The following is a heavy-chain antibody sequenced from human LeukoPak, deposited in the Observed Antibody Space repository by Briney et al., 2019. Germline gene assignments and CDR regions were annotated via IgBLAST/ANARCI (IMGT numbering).Heavy chain of an antibody. J-gene: IGHJ6*03. Sequence: PSETLSLTCAVYGGSFSGYYWTWIRQFPGKGLEWIGEINDSGGTNYSPSLKSRVTISVATSKNQFSLKLSSVTAADTAVYYCARRITIIYYMDLWGKGTTVIVSS. CDR1: GGSFSGYY. D-gene: IGHD5-24*01. CDR2: INDSGGT. V-gene: IGHV4-34*01. CDR3: ARRITIIYYMDL.